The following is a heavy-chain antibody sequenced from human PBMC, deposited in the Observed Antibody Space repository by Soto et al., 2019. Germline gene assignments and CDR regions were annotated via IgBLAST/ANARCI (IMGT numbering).Heavy chain of an antibody. Sequence: PSETLSLTCAVYGGSFSGYYWSWIRQPPGKGLEWIGEINHSGSTNYNPSIKSRVTISVDTSKNQFSLKLSSVTAADTAVYYCARCERRYSSSWYYYYYMDVWGKGTTVTVSS. CDR2: INHSGST. CDR1: GGSFSGYY. J-gene: IGHJ6*03. CDR3: ARCERRYSSSWYYYYYMDV. V-gene: IGHV4-34*01. D-gene: IGHD6-13*01.